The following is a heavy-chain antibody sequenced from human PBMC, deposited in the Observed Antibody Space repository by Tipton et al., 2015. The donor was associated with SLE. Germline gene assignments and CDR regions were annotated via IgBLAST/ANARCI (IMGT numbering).Heavy chain of an antibody. CDR2: INHSGST. CDR1: GESFRGYY. CDR3: ARFGTVFDY. Sequence: TLSLTCAVYGESFRGYYWSWIRQPPGKGLEWIGEINHSGSTNYNPSLKSRVTISVDTSKNQFSLKLSSVTAADTAVYYCARFGTVFDYWGQGTLVTVSS. D-gene: IGHD1-7*01. V-gene: IGHV4-34*01. J-gene: IGHJ4*02.